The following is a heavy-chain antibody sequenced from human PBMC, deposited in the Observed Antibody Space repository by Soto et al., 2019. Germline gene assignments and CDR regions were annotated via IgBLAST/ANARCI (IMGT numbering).Heavy chain of an antibody. CDR2: ISGSGGST. CDR1: GFTFSNYA. J-gene: IGHJ4*02. CDR3: AKDLGIRWYEIDY. D-gene: IGHD6-13*01. Sequence: EVQLLESGGGLVQPGGSLRLSCAASGFTFSNYAVTWVRQAPGKGLEWVSTISGSGGSTYYADSVKGRFTISSDNSNIRPYLQMNILRADDTAVYYCAKDLGIRWYEIDYWGQGPLVTFAS. V-gene: IGHV3-23*01.